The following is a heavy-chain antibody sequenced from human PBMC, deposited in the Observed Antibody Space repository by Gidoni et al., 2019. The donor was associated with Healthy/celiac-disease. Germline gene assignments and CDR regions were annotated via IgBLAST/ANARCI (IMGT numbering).Heavy chain of an antibody. V-gene: IGHV3-33*01. CDR2: IWYDGSNK. CDR1: GFTFSSYG. D-gene: IGHD6-6*01. Sequence: QVQLVESGGGVVQPGRSLRLSCAASGFTFSSYGMQWVRQAPGKGLEWVAVIWYDGSNKYYADSVKGRFTISRDNSKNTLYLQMNSLRAEDTAVYYCARDPIAARPTYGMDVWGQGTTVTVSS. CDR3: ARDPIAARPTYGMDV. J-gene: IGHJ6*02.